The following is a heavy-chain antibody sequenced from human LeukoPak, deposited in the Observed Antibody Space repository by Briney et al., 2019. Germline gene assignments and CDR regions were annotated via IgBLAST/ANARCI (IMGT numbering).Heavy chain of an antibody. Sequence: GGSLRLSCAASGFTFNSYWMHWVRHAPGRGRVWVARISTDGSSTSYTDSVKGRFTISRDNAKNTLYLQMNSLRAEDTAVYYCGRAYVVSGYDFGIDYWGQGTLVTVSS. D-gene: IGHD5-12*01. V-gene: IGHV3-74*01. CDR1: GFTFNSYW. CDR3: GRAYVVSGYDFGIDY. CDR2: ISTDGSST. J-gene: IGHJ4*02.